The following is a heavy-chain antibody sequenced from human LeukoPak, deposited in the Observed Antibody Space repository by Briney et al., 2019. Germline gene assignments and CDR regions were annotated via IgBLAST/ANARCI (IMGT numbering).Heavy chain of an antibody. V-gene: IGHV1-18*01. CDR3: ARDRYCSGGSCYSRGFDP. CDR2: ISAYNGNT. CDR1: GYTFTSYG. D-gene: IGHD2-15*01. Sequence: ASVKVSCKASGYTFTSYGISWVRQAPGQGLEWMGWISAYNGNTNYAQKLQGRVTMTTDTSTSTAYMELGSLRSDDTAVYYCARDRYCSGGSCYSRGFDPWGQGTLVTVSS. J-gene: IGHJ5*02.